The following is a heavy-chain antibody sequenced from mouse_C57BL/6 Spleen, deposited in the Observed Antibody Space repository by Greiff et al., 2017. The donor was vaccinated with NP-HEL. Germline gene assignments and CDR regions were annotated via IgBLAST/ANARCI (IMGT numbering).Heavy chain of an antibody. CDR3: ARVGSYYGSIYEAMDY. CDR2: INYDGSST. J-gene: IGHJ4*01. V-gene: IGHV5-16*01. Sequence: EVKLMESEGGLVQPGSSMKLSCTASGFTFSDYYMAWVRQVPEKGLEWVANINYDGSSTYYLDSLKSRFIISRDNAKNILYLQMSSLKSEDTATYDCARVGSYYGSIYEAMDYWGQGPSVTVSS. CDR1: GFTFSDYY. D-gene: IGHD1-1*01.